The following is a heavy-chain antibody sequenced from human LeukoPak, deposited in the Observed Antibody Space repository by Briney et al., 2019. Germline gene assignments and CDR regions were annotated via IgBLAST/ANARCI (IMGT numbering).Heavy chain of an antibody. V-gene: IGHV3-23*01. J-gene: IGHJ4*02. CDR2: ISGTGGST. Sequence: GGSLRLSCVASGFTFSNYGMNWVRQAPGKGLEWVSAISGTGGSTYYADSVKGRFTISRDNSKNTLYLQMNSLRAEDTAVYYCARVVSSGWLDFDYWGQGTLVTVSP. D-gene: IGHD6-19*01. CDR3: ARVVSSGWLDFDY. CDR1: GFTFSNYG.